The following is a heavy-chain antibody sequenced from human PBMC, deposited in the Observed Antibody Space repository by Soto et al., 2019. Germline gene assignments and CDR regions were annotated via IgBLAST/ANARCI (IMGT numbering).Heavy chain of an antibody. CDR2: IIPILGIA. Sequence: QVQLVQSGAEVKKPGSSVKVSCKASGGTFSSYTISWVRQAPGQGLEWMGRIIPILGIANYAQKFQGRVTITADKSTSQAYMELSRLRSEDTAVYYCARRGYGSDPRGEGAFDIWGQGTMVTVSS. J-gene: IGHJ3*02. CDR3: ARRGYGSDPRGEGAFDI. CDR1: GGTFSSYT. D-gene: IGHD3-10*01. V-gene: IGHV1-69*02.